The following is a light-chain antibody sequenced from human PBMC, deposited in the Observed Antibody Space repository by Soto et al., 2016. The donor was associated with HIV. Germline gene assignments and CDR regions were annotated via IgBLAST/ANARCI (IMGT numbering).Light chain of an antibody. V-gene: IGLV3-21*03. CDR3: QVWDTSGDHFVV. CDR2: DDS. CDR1: NIGSKS. Sequence: SYELTQPPSVSVAPGKTARIPCGGNNIGSKSVHWYQQKPGQAPVLVVYDDSDRPSGIPERFSGSTSGNTATLTISRVEAGDEADFYCQVWDTSGDHFVVFGRRDQVDRP. J-gene: IGLJ2*01.